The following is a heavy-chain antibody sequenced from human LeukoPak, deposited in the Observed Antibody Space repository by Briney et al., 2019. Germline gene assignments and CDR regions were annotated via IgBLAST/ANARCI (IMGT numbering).Heavy chain of an antibody. J-gene: IGHJ4*02. CDR2: ISGSGGST. D-gene: IGHD3-22*01. CDR1: GFTFSSYA. Sequence: TGGSLRLSCAASGFTFSSYAMSWVRQAPEKGLEGVSAISGSGGSTYYADSVKGRFTISRDNSKNTLFLQMNSLRAEDTAVYFCAKEHYDSSGYYSDYWGQGTLVTVSS. CDR3: AKEHYDSSGYYSDY. V-gene: IGHV3-23*01.